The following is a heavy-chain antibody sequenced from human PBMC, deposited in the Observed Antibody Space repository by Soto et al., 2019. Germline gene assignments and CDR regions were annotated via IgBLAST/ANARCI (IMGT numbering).Heavy chain of an antibody. CDR1: GYTFTGYY. Sequence: ASVKVSCKASGYTFTGYYMHWVRQAPGQGLEWMGWINPNSGGTNYAQKFQGWVTMTRDTSISTAYVELSRLRSDDTAVYYCARGAQLREFGNYAFDIWGQGTMVTVSS. CDR3: ARGAQLREFGNYAFDI. V-gene: IGHV1-2*04. D-gene: IGHD2-2*01. CDR2: INPNSGGT. J-gene: IGHJ3*02.